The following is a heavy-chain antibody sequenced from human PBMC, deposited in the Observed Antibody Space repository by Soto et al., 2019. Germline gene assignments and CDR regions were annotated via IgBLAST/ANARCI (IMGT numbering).Heavy chain of an antibody. V-gene: IGHV1-46*03. Sequence: ASVKVSCKASGYTFTSYYMHWVRQAPGQGLEWMGIINPSSGSTSYAQKFQGRVTMTRDTSTSTVYMELSSLRSEDTAVYYCARGIGIVGASHAHHYDMDVWGQATTVTVSS. CDR1: GYTFTSYY. J-gene: IGHJ6*02. CDR3: ARGIGIVGASHAHHYDMDV. CDR2: INPSSGST. D-gene: IGHD1-26*01.